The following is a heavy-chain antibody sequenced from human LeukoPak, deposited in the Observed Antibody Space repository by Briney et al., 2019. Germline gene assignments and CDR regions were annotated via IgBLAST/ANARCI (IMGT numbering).Heavy chain of an antibody. CDR1: GGSIRSYY. D-gene: IGHD3-22*01. J-gene: IGHJ4*02. CDR2: IYTSGST. CDR3: ASLGTQEVITTSFDY. V-gene: IGHV4-4*07. Sequence: SETLSLTCTVSGGSIRSYYWSWIRQPAGKGLEWIGRIYTSGSTNYNPSLKSRVTMSVDTSKNQFSLKLSSVTAADTAVYYCASLGTQEVITTSFDYWGQGTLVTVSS.